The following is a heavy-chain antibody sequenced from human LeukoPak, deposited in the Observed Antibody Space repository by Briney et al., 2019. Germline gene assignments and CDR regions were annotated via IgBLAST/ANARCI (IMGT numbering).Heavy chain of an antibody. D-gene: IGHD3-22*01. CDR2: IYYSGST. Sequence: SETLSLTCTVSGGSISSYYWSWIRQPPGKGLEWIGYIYYSGSTNYNPSLKSRVTISVDTSKNQFSLKLSSVTAADTAVYYCASFPHPSVIVVGNFYWGQGALVTVSS. CDR3: ASFPHPSVIVVGNFY. CDR1: GGSISSYY. V-gene: IGHV4-59*01. J-gene: IGHJ4*02.